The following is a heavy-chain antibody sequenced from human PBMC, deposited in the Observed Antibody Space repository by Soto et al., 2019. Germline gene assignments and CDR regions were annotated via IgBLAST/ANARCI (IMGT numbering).Heavy chain of an antibody. CDR3: ARDCSSISCYDD. J-gene: IGHJ4*02. CDR1: GYTFTSYG. Sequence: ASVKVSCKASGYTFTSYGISWVRQAPGQGLEWMGWISAYNGNTNYAQKLQGRVTMTTDTSTSTAYMELRSLRSDDTAVYYWARDCSSISCYDDWGQGTRVNVSS. D-gene: IGHD2-2*01. V-gene: IGHV1-18*01. CDR2: ISAYNGNT.